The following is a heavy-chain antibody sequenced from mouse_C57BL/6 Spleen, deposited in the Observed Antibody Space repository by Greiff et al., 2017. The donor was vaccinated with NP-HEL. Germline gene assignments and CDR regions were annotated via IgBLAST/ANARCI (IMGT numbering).Heavy chain of an antibody. CDR1: GYTFTSYW. J-gene: IGHJ2*01. Sequence: QVQLQQPGAELVMPGASVKLSCKASGYTFTSYWMHWVKQRPGQGLEWIGEIDPSDSYTNYNQKFKGKSTLTVDKSSSTAYMQLSSLTSEDSAVYYCARDTTVVDYFDYWGQGTTLTVSS. D-gene: IGHD1-1*01. CDR3: ARDTTVVDYFDY. CDR2: IDPSDSYT. V-gene: IGHV1-69*01.